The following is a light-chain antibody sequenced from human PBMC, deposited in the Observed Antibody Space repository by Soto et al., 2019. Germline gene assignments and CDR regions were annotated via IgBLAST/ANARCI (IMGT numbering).Light chain of an antibody. CDR1: SSDVGSDNY. CDR2: DVH. CDR3: SSYTTSITLV. V-gene: IGLV2-14*03. Sequence: QSVLTQPASVSGSPGQSIAISCTGTSSDVGSDNYVSWYQHHPGRAPKLIIYDVHNRPSGVSNRFSGSKSGNTASLTIIGLQAEDEAYYYCSSYTTSITLVFGGGTQLTVL. J-gene: IGLJ3*02.